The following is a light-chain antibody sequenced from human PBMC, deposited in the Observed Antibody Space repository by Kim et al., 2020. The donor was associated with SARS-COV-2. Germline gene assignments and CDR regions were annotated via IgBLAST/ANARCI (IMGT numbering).Light chain of an antibody. V-gene: IGKV3-20*01. CDR1: QCVSSNY. Sequence: EIVLTQSPGTLSLSPGERATLSCRASQCVSSNYLAWYQQKPGQTPRLFIYGASNRATGIPDRFSGSGSGTDFTLTISRLEPEDFAVYYCQQYGGSPMHTFGQGTKLEI. CDR3: QQYGGSPMHT. J-gene: IGKJ2*01. CDR2: GAS.